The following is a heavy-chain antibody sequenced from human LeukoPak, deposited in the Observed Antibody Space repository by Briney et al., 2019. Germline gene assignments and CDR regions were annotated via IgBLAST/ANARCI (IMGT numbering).Heavy chain of an antibody. V-gene: IGHV1-2*02. CDR1: GYTFTGYC. Sequence: ASVKVSCKASGYTFTGYCMHWVRQAPGQGLEWMGWINPNSGGTNYAQKFQGRVTMTRDTSISTAYMELSRLRSDDTAVYYCARGSRALISSGAEYYYYMDVWGKGTTVTVSS. D-gene: IGHD2-2*01. CDR3: ARGSRALISSGAEYYYYMDV. J-gene: IGHJ6*03. CDR2: INPNSGGT.